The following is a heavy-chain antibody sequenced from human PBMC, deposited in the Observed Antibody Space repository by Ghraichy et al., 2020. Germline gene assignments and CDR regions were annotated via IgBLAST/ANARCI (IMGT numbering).Heavy chain of an antibody. CDR2: ISSSSSYI. CDR3: ASLEVTGTTGSHDY. Sequence: GGSLRLSCAASGFTFSSYSMNWVRQAPGKGLEWVSSISSSSSYIYYADSVKGRFTISRDNAKNSLYLQMNSLRAEDTAVYYCASLEVTGTTGSHDYWGQGTLVTVSS. CDR1: GFTFSSYS. D-gene: IGHD1-7*01. J-gene: IGHJ4*02. V-gene: IGHV3-21*01.